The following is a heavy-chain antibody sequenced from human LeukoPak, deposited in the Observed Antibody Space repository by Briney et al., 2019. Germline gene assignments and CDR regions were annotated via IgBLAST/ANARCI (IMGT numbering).Heavy chain of an antibody. Sequence: GGSLRLSCAASGFTFSSYWMHWIRQAPGKGLVWVSRINSDGSSTSYADSVKGRFTISRDNAKNSLYLQMNSLRAEDTAVYYCARGGCGGDCYSFSYYYMDVWGKGTTVTVSS. CDR2: INSDGSST. J-gene: IGHJ6*03. D-gene: IGHD2-21*02. V-gene: IGHV3-74*01. CDR1: GFTFSSYW. CDR3: ARGGCGGDCYSFSYYYMDV.